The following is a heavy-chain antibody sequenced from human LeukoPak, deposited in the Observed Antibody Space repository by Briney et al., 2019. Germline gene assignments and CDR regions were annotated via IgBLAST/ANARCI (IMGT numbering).Heavy chain of an antibody. CDR2: ISGSGGST. V-gene: IGHV3-23*01. Sequence: GGSLRLSCAASGFTFSSYAMSWVRQAPGKGLEWVSAISGSGGSTYYADSVKGRFTISRDNSKNTLYLQMNSLRAEDTAVYYCANDDYDFWSGYPFDYWGQGTLVTVSS. D-gene: IGHD3-3*01. J-gene: IGHJ4*02. CDR3: ANDDYDFWSGYPFDY. CDR1: GFTFSSYA.